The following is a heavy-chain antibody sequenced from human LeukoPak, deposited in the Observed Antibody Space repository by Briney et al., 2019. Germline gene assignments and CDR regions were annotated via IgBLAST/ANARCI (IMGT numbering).Heavy chain of an antibody. V-gene: IGHV3-7*04. J-gene: IGHJ4*02. CDR2: IKQDGSEK. CDR1: GFTFSGYW. D-gene: IGHD5-24*01. CDR3: TRVGYIDEGIDY. Sequence: AGGSLRLSCAASGFTFSGYWMSWVRQAPGKGLEWVANIKQDGSEKYYVDSVKGRFTISRDNAKNSLYLQMNSLRAEDTAIYYCTRVGYIDEGIDYWGQGTLVTVSS.